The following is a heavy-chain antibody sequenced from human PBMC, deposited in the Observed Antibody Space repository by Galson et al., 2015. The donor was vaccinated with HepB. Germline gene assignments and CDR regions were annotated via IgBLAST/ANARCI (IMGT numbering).Heavy chain of an antibody. CDR1: GFTFSSYW. CDR2: IKQDGSER. J-gene: IGHJ4*02. D-gene: IGHD2-15*01. CDR3: AREAVVVVAATNGFDY. Sequence: LSCAASGFTFSSYWMSWVRQAPGKGLEWVANIKQDGSERYYVDSVKGRFTISRDNAKNSLYLQMNSLRAEDTAVYYCAREAVVVVAATNGFDYWGQGTLVTVSS. V-gene: IGHV3-7*01.